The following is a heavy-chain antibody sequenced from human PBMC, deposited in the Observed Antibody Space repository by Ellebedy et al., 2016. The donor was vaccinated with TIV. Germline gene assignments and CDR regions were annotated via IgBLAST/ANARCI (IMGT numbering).Heavy chain of an antibody. CDR3: ARDTTSDY. D-gene: IGHD1-1*01. J-gene: IGHJ4*02. V-gene: IGHV3-72*01. CDR1: GFTFSGHY. Sequence: GESLKISCAASGFTFSGHYMDWVRLAPGKGPEWVGRSRNKAKSYTTDYAASVKGRFTISRDDSKNSLYLQMNSLKTEDTAIYYCARDTTSDYWGQGALVTVSS. CDR2: SRNKAKSYTT.